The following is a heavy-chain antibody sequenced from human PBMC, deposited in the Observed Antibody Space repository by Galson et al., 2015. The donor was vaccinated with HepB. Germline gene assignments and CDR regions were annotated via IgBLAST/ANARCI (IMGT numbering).Heavy chain of an antibody. CDR2: IKQDGSEK. Sequence: SLRLSCAASGFTFSSYWMSWVRQAPGKGLEWVANIKQDGSEKYYVDSVKGRFTISRDNAKNSLYLQMNSLRAEDTAVYYCARVRPKYSSGDFDYWGQGTLVTVSS. D-gene: IGHD6-19*01. CDR3: ARVRPKYSSGDFDY. J-gene: IGHJ4*02. V-gene: IGHV3-7*03. CDR1: GFTFSSYW.